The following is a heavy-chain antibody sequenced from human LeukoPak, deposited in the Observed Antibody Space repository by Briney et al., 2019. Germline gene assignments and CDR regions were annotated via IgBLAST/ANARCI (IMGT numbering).Heavy chain of an antibody. D-gene: IGHD3-22*01. CDR1: GFTFTSYS. V-gene: IGHV3-23*01. Sequence: GGSLRLSCAASGFTFTSYSMNWVRQAPGKGLEWVSTISGGGGSTYYADSVKGRFTISRDNSKNSLYLQMNSLRDEDTAVYYCARDRGDYYDSSGYYYFDYWGQGTLVTVSS. CDR2: ISGGGGST. CDR3: ARDRGDYYDSSGYYYFDY. J-gene: IGHJ4*02.